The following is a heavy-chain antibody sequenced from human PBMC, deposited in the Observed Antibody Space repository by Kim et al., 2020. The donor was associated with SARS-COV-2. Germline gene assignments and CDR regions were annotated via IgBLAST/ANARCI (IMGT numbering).Heavy chain of an antibody. Sequence: SETLSLTCTVSGGSISSSRYYWGWIRQPPGKGLEWIGMYTTGSTSYNPSLRSRVTISADTSKNQFSPNLTSVTAADTAVYYCARVAFCSGGSCYSNWFDPWGQGTLVTVSS. J-gene: IGHJ5*02. D-gene: IGHD2-15*01. CDR2: MYTTGST. CDR1: GGSISSSRYY. V-gene: IGHV4-39*07. CDR3: ARVAFCSGGSCYSNWFDP.